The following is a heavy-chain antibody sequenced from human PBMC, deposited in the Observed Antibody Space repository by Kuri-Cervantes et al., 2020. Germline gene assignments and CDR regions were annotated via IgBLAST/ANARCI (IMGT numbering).Heavy chain of an antibody. CDR1: GYTLTELS. V-gene: IGHV1-24*01. J-gene: IGHJ4*02. D-gene: IGHD6-13*01. CDR2: FDPEDGET. Sequence: ASVKVSCKVSGYTLTELSMHWVRQAPGKGLEWMGGFDPEDGETIYAQKFQGRVTITADKSTSTAYMELSSLRSEDTAVYYCASIAAAGTSYWGQGTLVTVSS. CDR3: ASIAAAGTSY.